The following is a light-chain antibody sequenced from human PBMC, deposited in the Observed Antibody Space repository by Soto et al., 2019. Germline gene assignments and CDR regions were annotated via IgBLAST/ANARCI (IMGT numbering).Light chain of an antibody. J-gene: IGKJ2*01. V-gene: IGKV1-39*01. Sequence: DIQMTQSPSSLSASVGDRVTITCRASQSISSYLNWYQQKPGKAPKLLIYASSSLQSGVPSRFSGSGSGTDFTLTISSLQFEDFATYYCQQSYRTPYTFGQGTKLETK. CDR1: QSISSY. CDR3: QQSYRTPYT. CDR2: ASS.